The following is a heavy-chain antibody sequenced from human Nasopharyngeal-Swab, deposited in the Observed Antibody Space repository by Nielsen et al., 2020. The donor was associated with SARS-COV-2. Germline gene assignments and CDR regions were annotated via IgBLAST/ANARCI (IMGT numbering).Heavy chain of an antibody. CDR2: IYYTGIT. V-gene: IGHV4-59*01. D-gene: IGHD4-17*01. CDR3: ARGPAHGDYGGWYFDL. Sequence: SETLSLTCTVSGGSISHYYWSWIRQPPGKALAWIGYIYYTGITDYSPSLKSRVPISVATSQNQFSLELNSVTAADTAVYYCARGPAHGDYGGWYFDLWGRGTLVTVSS. J-gene: IGHJ2*01. CDR1: GGSISHYY.